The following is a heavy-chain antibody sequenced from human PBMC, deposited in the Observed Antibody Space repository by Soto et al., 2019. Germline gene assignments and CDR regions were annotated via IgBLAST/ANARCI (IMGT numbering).Heavy chain of an antibody. V-gene: IGHV3-7*05. J-gene: IGHJ3*02. Sequence: EVQLVESGGGLVQPGESLRLSCSASGFTISDYWMTWVRQAPGKGLEWVANIRKDESKKSYLDSVRGRFTVSRDNARNLLYLQMDSLRAEDTALYYCARDVSPGSGPYYDAFDIWGQGTMVTVSS. D-gene: IGHD3-22*01. CDR3: ARDVSPGSGPYYDAFDI. CDR1: GFTISDYW. CDR2: IRKDESKK.